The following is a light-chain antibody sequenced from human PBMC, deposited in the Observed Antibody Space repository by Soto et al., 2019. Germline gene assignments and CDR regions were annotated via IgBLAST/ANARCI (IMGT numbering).Light chain of an antibody. CDR2: KAS. V-gene: IGKV1-5*03. CDR3: QQYEAYPLT. J-gene: IGKJ4*01. CDR1: QSISSW. Sequence: DIQLTQSPSTLSASVGDRVTITCRASQSISSWLAWYQQKPGKAPKLLVYKASSVESGVPSRFSGSGSATEFTLTIPTLQPDDFATYYCQQYEAYPLTFGGGTKVEI.